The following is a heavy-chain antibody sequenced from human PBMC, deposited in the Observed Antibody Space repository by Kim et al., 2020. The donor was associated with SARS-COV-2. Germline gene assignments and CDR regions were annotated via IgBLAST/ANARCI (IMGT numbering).Heavy chain of an antibody. CDR1: GGSISSNDYY. V-gene: IGHV4-39*01. CDR3: ARGIFGVVIIPYYYYYMDV. Sequence: SETLSLTCTVSGGSISSNDYYWDLIRQPPGKGLEWIGSISYSGRTYYNPSLKSRVTISVDTSKNQISLKLSSVTAADTGVYYCARGIFGVVIIPYYYYYMDVWGKGTTVTVSS. J-gene: IGHJ6*03. D-gene: IGHD3-3*01. CDR2: ISYSGRT.